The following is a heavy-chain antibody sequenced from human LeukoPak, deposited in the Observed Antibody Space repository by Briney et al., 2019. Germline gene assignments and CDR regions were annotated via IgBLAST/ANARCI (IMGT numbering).Heavy chain of an antibody. V-gene: IGHV1-3*01. J-gene: IGHJ5*02. CDR2: INAGNGNT. Sequence: PGGSLRLSCAASGYTFTSYAMHWVRQAPGQRLEWMGWINAGNGNTKYSQKFQGRVTITRDTSASTAYMELSSLRSEDTAVYYCARGSLRVAVAGRVHNWFDPWGQGTLVTVSS. CDR1: GYTFTSYA. D-gene: IGHD6-19*01. CDR3: ARGSLRVAVAGRVHNWFDP.